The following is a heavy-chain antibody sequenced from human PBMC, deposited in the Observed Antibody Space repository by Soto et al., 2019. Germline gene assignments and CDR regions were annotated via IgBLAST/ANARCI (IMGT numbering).Heavy chain of an antibody. CDR1: GGSISSGGYS. D-gene: IGHD3-10*01. Sequence: QLQLQESGSGLVKPSQTLSLTCAVSGGSISSGGYSWSWIRQPPGKGLEWIGYIYHSGSTYYNPSLRSRVTISADCSKSQFSLTLSSVTAADTAVYYCARAVLLWFGQLPTNWFDPWGQGTLVTVSS. V-gene: IGHV4-30-2*01. CDR3: ARAVLLWFGQLPTNWFDP. CDR2: IYHSGST. J-gene: IGHJ5*02.